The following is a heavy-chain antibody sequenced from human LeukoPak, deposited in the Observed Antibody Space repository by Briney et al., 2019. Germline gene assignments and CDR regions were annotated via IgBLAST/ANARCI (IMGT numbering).Heavy chain of an antibody. J-gene: IGHJ6*04. CDR3: AKDVGGAEDV. Sequence: QPGGSLRLSCAASGFTFSRHGMHWVRQAPGKGLEWVAYIWYDGSKKYYADSVKGRFTISRDNYKNTLYLQINSLRAEDTAVYYCAKDVGGAEDVWGKGTTVTVSS. V-gene: IGHV3-30*02. CDR2: IWYDGSKK. CDR1: GFTFSRHG. D-gene: IGHD3-10*01.